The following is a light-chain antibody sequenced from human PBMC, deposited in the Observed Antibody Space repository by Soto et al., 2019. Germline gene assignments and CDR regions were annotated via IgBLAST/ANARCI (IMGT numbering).Light chain of an antibody. V-gene: IGLV2-8*01. Sequence: HSALTQPPSAFGSPGQSVTISCTGTSSYVGGYNYVSWYQQHPGKAPKLMIYEVSKRPSGVPDRFSGSKSGNTASLTVSGLRAEDEADYYCSSYAGSNNYVFGTGTKVPVL. CDR1: SSYVGGYNY. CDR3: SSYAGSNNYV. J-gene: IGLJ1*01. CDR2: EVS.